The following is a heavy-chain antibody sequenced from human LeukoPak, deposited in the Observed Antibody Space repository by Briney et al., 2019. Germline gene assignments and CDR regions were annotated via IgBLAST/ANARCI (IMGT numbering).Heavy chain of an antibody. V-gene: IGHV1-18*01. J-gene: IGHJ6*02. CDR3: ASGYCGGDCHSTSYYYYGMDV. CDR2: ISAYNGNT. D-gene: IGHD2-21*02. CDR1: GYTFTSYG. Sequence: GASVKVSCKASGYTFTSYGISWVRQAPGQGLEWMGWISAYNGNTNYAQKLQGRVTMTTDTSTSTAYMELSSLRSEDTAVYYCASGYCGGDCHSTSYYYYGMDVWGQGTTVTVSS.